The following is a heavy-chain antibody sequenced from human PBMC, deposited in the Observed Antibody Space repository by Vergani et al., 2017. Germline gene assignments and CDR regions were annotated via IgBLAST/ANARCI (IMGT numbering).Heavy chain of an antibody. CDR1: GFTFSTYA. CDR3: VKDAGSYENFFDS. V-gene: IGHV3-23*01. Sequence: EVQLLESGGSLKQPGGSVRLSCAASGFTFSTYAMHWVRQAPGKVLEWVSALTGGCGSNYYADSFKGRFIISSDNSRDTLYLQMNSLRPEDTATYYCVKDAGSYENFFDSWGQGTLVTVSS. J-gene: IGHJ4*02. D-gene: IGHD1-26*01. CDR2: LTGGCGSN.